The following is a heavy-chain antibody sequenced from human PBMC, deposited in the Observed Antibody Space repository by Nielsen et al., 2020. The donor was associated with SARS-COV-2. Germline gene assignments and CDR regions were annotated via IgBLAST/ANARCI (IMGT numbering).Heavy chain of an antibody. D-gene: IGHD1-26*01. CDR3: ARRWSNYDPFDY. CDR2: VYSSGST. J-gene: IGHJ4*02. Sequence: SGPTLVKPTQTVTLTCSLSGFSISTSGVGVSWIRQPPGKGLEWIGYVYSSGSTDYNPSLKSRVTMSVDTFRNQFSLKLNSVTPADTAVYYCARRWSNYDPFDYWGQGSLVTVSS. CDR1: GFSISTSGVG. V-gene: IGHV4-61*08.